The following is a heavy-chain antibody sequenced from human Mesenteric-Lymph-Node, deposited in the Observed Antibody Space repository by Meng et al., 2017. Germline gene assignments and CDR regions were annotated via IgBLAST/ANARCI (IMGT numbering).Heavy chain of an antibody. CDR2: INPNSGGT. V-gene: IGHV1-2*06. CDR1: GYTFTGYD. CDR3: ASEDTAMVFDY. J-gene: IGHJ4*02. D-gene: IGHD5-18*01. Sequence: QVQLVQSGAEGKKPGASVKVSCKASGYTFTGYDMHWVRQAHGQGLEWMGRINPNSGGTNYAQKVQGRVTMTRDTSISTAYMELSRLRSDDTAVYYCASEDTAMVFDYWGQGTLVTVSS.